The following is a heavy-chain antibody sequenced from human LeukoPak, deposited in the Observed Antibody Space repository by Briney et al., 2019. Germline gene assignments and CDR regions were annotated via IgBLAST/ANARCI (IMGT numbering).Heavy chain of an antibody. CDR2: IYTSGST. D-gene: IGHD1-1*01. CDR3: ARERGVLTPPIIDY. Sequence: PSETLSLTCTVSGGSISSYYWSWIRQPAGKGLEWIGRIYTSGSTNYNPSLKSRVTMLVDTSKNQFSLKLSSVTAADTAVYYCARERGVLTPPIIDYWGQGTLVTVSS. CDR1: GGSISSYY. V-gene: IGHV4-4*07. J-gene: IGHJ4*02.